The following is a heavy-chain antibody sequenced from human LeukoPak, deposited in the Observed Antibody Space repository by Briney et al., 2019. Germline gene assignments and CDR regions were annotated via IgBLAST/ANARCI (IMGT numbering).Heavy chain of an antibody. D-gene: IGHD1-26*01. CDR2: IIPILGIA. V-gene: IGHV1-69*04. J-gene: IGHJ6*02. CDR3: ARVKDSGSYFGYYYGMDV. CDR1: GGTFSSYA. Sequence: SVKVSCKASGGTFSSYAISWVRQAPGQGLEWMGRIIPILGIANYAQKFQGRVTITADKSTSTAYMELSSLRSEDTAVYYCARVKDSGSYFGYYYGMDVWGQGTTVTVSS.